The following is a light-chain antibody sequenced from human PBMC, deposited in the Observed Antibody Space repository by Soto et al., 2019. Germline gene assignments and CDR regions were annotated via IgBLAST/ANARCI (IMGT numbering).Light chain of an antibody. CDR1: QSISNW. CDR3: QQYDYSRT. J-gene: IGKJ1*01. V-gene: IGKV1-5*01. CDR2: DVS. Sequence: DIQMTQSPSTLPASVGDRVTITCRASQSISNWLAWYQQKPGEAPKLLMFDVSNLESGVPSRFSGSGSGTEFTLSISSLHSDDFATYYCQQYDYSRTFGQGTKVDI.